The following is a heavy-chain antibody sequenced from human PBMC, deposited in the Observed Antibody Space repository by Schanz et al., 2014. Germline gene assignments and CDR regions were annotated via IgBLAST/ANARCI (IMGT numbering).Heavy chain of an antibody. CDR1: GFTFSSYA. Sequence: VQLVESGGGVVQPGGSLRLSCAASGFTFSSYAMSWVRQAPGKGLEWVSHIVGSGDSTYYADSVKGRFTISRDNSKNTLYLQMNSLRAEDTAVYYCAKGQGAVINNWYFDLWGRGTLVTVSS. CDR3: AKGQGAVINNWYFDL. J-gene: IGHJ2*01. D-gene: IGHD2-21*01. CDR2: IVGSGDST. V-gene: IGHV3-23*04.